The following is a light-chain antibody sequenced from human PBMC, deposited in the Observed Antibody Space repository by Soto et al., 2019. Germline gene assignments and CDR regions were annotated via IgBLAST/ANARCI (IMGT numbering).Light chain of an antibody. V-gene: IGLV1-40*01. CDR1: SSNIGAGYD. CDR3: QSYDTSLSVVV. CDR2: GKS. Sequence: QAVVTQPPSVSGAPGQRVAISCTGSSSNIGAGYDVHWYQQLPGTAPKLLIYGKSNRPSGVPYRFSGSKSGTSASLAITGLQAEDEADYYCQSYDTSLSVVVFGGGTKLTVL. J-gene: IGLJ2*01.